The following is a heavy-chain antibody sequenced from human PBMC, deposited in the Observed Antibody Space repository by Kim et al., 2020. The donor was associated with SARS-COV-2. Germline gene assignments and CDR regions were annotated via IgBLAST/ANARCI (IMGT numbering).Heavy chain of an antibody. Sequence: GGSLRLSCAASGFMFNNYGMHWVRQAPGKGLEWVAVISYDGSNKYFLDSVKGRFTISRDNSENTLYLQMNSLTTDDTAVYYCAKDRLGGTYYSPFDSWGQGTLVAVSS. CDR1: GFMFNNYG. V-gene: IGHV3-30*18. D-gene: IGHD1-26*01. CDR3: AKDRLGGTYYSPFDS. J-gene: IGHJ4*02. CDR2: ISYDGSNK.